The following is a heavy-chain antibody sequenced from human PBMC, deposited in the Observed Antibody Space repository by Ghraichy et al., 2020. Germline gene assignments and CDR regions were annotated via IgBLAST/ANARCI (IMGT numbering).Heavy chain of an antibody. CDR2: IYHSGST. V-gene: IGHV4-4*02. CDR1: GGSISSSNC. D-gene: IGHD4-11*01. Sequence: SETLSLTCAVSGGSISSSNCWSWVRQPPGKGLELIGEIYHSGSTNYNPSLKSRVTISVDKSKNQFSLKLSSVTAADTAVYYCASSTVTTALDYWGQGTLVTVSS. CDR3: ASSTVTTALDY. J-gene: IGHJ4*02.